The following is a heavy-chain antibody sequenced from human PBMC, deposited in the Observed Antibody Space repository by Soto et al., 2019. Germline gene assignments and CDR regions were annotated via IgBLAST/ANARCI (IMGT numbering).Heavy chain of an antibody. CDR2: INHSGST. Sequence: SETLSLTCAVYGGSFSGYYWSWIRQPPGKGLEWIGEINHSGSTNYNPSLKSRVTISVDTSKNQFSLKLSSVTAADTAVYYCASRELDWFDPWGQGTLVTVSS. CDR1: GGSFSGYY. D-gene: IGHD3-10*01. CDR3: ASRELDWFDP. J-gene: IGHJ5*02. V-gene: IGHV4-34*01.